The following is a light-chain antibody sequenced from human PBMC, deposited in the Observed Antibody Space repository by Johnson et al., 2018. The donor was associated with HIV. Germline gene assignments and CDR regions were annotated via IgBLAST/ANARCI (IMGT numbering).Light chain of an antibody. Sequence: QAVLTQPPSVSAAPGQKVTISCSGSRSNIGNNYVSWYQQLPGTAPKLLIYDSNKRPSGIPDRISGSKSGTSATLGIIGLQTGDEADYYCGTWDSSLTSYVFGTGTKFPVL. CDR1: RSNIGNNY. CDR3: GTWDSSLTSYV. V-gene: IGLV1-51*01. CDR2: DSN. J-gene: IGLJ1*01.